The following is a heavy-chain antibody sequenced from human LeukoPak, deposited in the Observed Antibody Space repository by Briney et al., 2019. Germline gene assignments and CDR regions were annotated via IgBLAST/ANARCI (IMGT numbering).Heavy chain of an antibody. CDR2: INTDGSSI. Sequence: GGSLRLSCAASGFIFSDYWMHWVRHAPGKGLVWVSGINTDGSSINYADSVKGRFTISRDNAKNTLHLQMNSLRAEDTAVYYCARDMTGLVSDYWGQGKMVTVSS. CDR3: ARDMTGLVSDY. J-gene: IGHJ4*02. D-gene: IGHD3/OR15-3a*01. CDR1: GFIFSDYW. V-gene: IGHV3-74*01.